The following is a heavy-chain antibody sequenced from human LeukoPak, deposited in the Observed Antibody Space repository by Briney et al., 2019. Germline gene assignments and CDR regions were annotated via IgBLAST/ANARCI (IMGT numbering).Heavy chain of an antibody. CDR3: AKETSGYCDGGTCYSYHYFDY. CDR2: ISDNYGPR. CDR1: GFNVGSYS. Sequence: GGSLRLSCAASGFNVGSYSMSWVRQAPGKGLEWVSHISDNYGPRYRPDLVKGRFTISRDTSKNMLFLQMNSLTVEDTAIYYCAKETSGYCDGGTCYSYHYFDYWGQGILVTVSS. V-gene: IGHV3-23*01. J-gene: IGHJ4*02. D-gene: IGHD2-15*01.